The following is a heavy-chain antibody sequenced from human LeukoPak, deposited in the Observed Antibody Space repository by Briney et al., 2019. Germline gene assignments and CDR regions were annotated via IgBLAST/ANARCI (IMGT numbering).Heavy chain of an antibody. J-gene: IGHJ5*02. Sequence: GGSLRLSCAASGFTFSSYAMSWVRQAPGRGLESVSAISGSGGSTYYADSVKGRFTISRDNSKNTLYLQMNSLRAEDTAVYYCAKDPIAVAGGGWFDPWGQGTLVTVSS. CDR3: AKDPIAVAGGGWFDP. CDR2: ISGSGGST. CDR1: GFTFSSYA. D-gene: IGHD6-19*01. V-gene: IGHV3-23*01.